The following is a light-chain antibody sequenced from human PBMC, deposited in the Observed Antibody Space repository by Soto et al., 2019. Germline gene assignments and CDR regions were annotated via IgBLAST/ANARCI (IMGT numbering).Light chain of an antibody. CDR3: QQYGSLSWT. Sequence: SVLTQSPGTLSLAPWERATLSCRSSQNVDSNYLAWYQQKPGQAPRIIIFGASGRATGIPDRFSGSGSGTDFTLTISRLEPEDFAVYYCQQYGSLSWTFGQGTKVDIK. CDR2: GAS. V-gene: IGKV3-20*01. CDR1: QNVDSNY. J-gene: IGKJ1*01.